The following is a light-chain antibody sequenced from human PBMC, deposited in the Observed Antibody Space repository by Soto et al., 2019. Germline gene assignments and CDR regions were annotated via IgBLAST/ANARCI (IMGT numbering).Light chain of an antibody. CDR1: QTVSSNY. CDR3: QQYTGPPTT. J-gene: IGKJ5*01. V-gene: IGKV3-20*01. CDR2: GAS. Sequence: EIVLTQSPGTLSLSPGERATLSCRASQTVSSNYLAWCQQRPGQAPRLLIHGASTRAAGIPDRFSGSGSGTDFTLTITRLEPEDSAVYFCQQYTGPPTTFGQGTRLEIK.